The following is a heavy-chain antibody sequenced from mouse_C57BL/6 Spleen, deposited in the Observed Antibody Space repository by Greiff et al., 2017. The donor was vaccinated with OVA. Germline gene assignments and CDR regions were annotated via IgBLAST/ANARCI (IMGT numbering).Heavy chain of an antibody. V-gene: IGHV5-16*01. CDR2: INYDGSST. D-gene: IGHD2-5*01. Sequence: EVKLVESEGGLVQPGSSMKLSCTASGFTFSDYYMAWVRQVPEKGLEWVANINYDGSSTYYLDSLKSRFIISRDNAKNILYLQMSSLKSEDTATYYCARDNYSNYGGYFDVWGTGTTVTVSS. CDR3: ARDNYSNYGGYFDV. CDR1: GFTFSDYY. J-gene: IGHJ1*03.